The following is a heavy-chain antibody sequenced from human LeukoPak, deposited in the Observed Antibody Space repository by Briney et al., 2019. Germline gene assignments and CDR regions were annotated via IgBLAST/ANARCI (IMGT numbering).Heavy chain of an antibody. CDR3: ARAPPPMYSSSAPFGH. J-gene: IGHJ4*02. CDR2: IYPSGT. Sequence: PSETLSLTCNVSGGSISTYYWSWVRRPPGKGLEWIGYIYPSGTDNNPSLTSRLTISIDTSKNQFSLKLTSVTAADTAFYYCARAPPPMYSSSAPFGHWGQGILVTVSS. V-gene: IGHV4-4*09. CDR1: GGSISTYY. D-gene: IGHD6-6*01.